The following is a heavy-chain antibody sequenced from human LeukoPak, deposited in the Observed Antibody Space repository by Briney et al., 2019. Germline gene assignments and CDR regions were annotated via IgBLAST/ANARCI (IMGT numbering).Heavy chain of an antibody. J-gene: IGHJ4*02. Sequence: GGSLRLSCAASGFTVRSIYMTWVRQAPGKGLEWASSFYSGGSSYYADSVKGRFIISRDSSTDTLYLQMNSLRVEDTAVYFCARDRGYGYGFFDYWGQGTLVTVSS. CDR1: GFTVRSIY. CDR3: ARDRGYGYGFFDY. V-gene: IGHV3-53*01. CDR2: FYSGGSS. D-gene: IGHD5-18*01.